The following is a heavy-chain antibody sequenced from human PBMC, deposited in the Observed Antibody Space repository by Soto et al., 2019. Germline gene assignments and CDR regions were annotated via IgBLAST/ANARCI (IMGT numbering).Heavy chain of an antibody. CDR3: AKEAGIAVNGAIDY. CDR1: GFTFGGYG. Sequence: QVRLVESGGGVVQPGRSLRLSCAASGFTFGGYGMHWVRQAPGKGLEWVAVISKDGRGKYSADSVKGRFTISRDSSKHTLYLQIVSLRAEDTAVYYCAKEAGIAVNGAIDYWGQGTLVTVSS. D-gene: IGHD6-19*01. J-gene: IGHJ4*02. V-gene: IGHV3-30*18. CDR2: ISKDGRGK.